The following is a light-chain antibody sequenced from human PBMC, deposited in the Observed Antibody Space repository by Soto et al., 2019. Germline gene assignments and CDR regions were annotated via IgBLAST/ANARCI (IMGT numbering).Light chain of an antibody. J-gene: IGKJ4*01. V-gene: IGKV1-39*01. CDR2: GAS. CDR1: QSITTY. Sequence: DIQMTQSPSSLSASVGDRVTITCRASQSITTYLHWYQQKPGKAPKLLIYGASNLQTGVPSRFSGSGFGTDFTLTITALQPEDFATYYCQQSSTASLTFGGGTKVEI. CDR3: QQSSTASLT.